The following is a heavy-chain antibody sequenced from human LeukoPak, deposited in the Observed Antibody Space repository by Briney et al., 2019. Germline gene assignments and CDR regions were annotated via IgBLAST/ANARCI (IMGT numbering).Heavy chain of an antibody. CDR3: AKLFDSGTYNNFFHY. V-gene: IGHV3-30*04. D-gene: IGHD3-10*01. J-gene: IGHJ4*02. Sequence: GGSLRLSCAASGFTFISYAIHWVRQAPGKGLEWVAVISFHGTDTFYADSVQGRFTISRDNSKNTLFLQMNSLRPEDTAIYYCAKLFDSGTYNNFFHYWGQGTLVTVSS. CDR2: ISFHGTDT. CDR1: GFTFISYA.